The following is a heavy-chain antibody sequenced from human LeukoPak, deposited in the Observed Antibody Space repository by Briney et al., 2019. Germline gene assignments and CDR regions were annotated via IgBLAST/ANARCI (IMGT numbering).Heavy chain of an antibody. V-gene: IGHV4-38-2*02. CDR3: ARDSAFAQAVMFDY. CDR2: IDHSGST. D-gene: IGHD6-19*01. J-gene: IGHJ4*02. CDR1: GYSISSGYY. Sequence: ASETLSLTCTVSGYSISSGYYWGWIRQPPGKGLEWTGSIDHSGSTYYNPSLKSRITISVDTSKNQFSLKLSSVTAADTAVYYCARDSAFAQAVMFDYWGQGTLVTVSS.